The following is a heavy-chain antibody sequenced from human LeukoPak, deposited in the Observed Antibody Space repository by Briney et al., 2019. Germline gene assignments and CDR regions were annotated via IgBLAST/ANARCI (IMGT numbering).Heavy chain of an antibody. J-gene: IGHJ4*02. CDR1: GFTFDDYA. V-gene: IGHV3-9*03. CDR3: AKDGYGSGSYYTLGKYYFDY. Sequence: PGRSLRLSCAASGFTFDDYAMHWVRQAPGKGLEWVSGTSWNSGSIGYADSVKGRFTISRDNAKNSLYLQMNSLRAEDMALYYCAKDGYGSGSYYTLGKYYFDYWGQGTLVTVSS. D-gene: IGHD3-10*01. CDR2: TSWNSGSI.